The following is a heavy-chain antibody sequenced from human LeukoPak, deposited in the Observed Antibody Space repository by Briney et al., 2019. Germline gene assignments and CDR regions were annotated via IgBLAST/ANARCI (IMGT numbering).Heavy chain of an antibody. CDR1: GFTFSSYG. V-gene: IGHV3-30*03. CDR3: AGGDYDFDY. Sequence: GGSLRLSCAASGFTFSSYGMHWVRQAPGKGLEWVAVISYDGSNKYYADSVKGRFTISRDNSKNTLYLQMNSLRAEDTAVYYCAGGDYDFDYWGQGTLVTVSS. D-gene: IGHD4-17*01. CDR2: ISYDGSNK. J-gene: IGHJ4*02.